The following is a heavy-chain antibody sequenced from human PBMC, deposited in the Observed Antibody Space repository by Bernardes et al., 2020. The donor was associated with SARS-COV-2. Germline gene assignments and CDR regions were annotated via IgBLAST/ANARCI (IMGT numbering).Heavy chain of an antibody. D-gene: IGHD3-22*01. CDR3: AKPHSYYISNWFDP. J-gene: IGHJ5*02. V-gene: IGHV3-23*01. Sequence: GSLRFPSAAAVFTFSSYAMSWVRPAPGKGLEWVSAISGSGGSTYYADSVKGRFTISRDNSKNTLYLQMNSLRAEDTAVYYCAKPHSYYISNWFDPWGQGTLVTVSS. CDR1: VFTFSSYA. CDR2: ISGSGGST.